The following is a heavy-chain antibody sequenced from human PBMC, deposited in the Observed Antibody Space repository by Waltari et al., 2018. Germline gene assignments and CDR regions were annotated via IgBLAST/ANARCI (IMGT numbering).Heavy chain of an antibody. CDR2: IDHSGGT. J-gene: IGHJ6*03. CDR1: AGSFSGYY. D-gene: IGHD6-13*01. V-gene: IGHV4-34*01. Sequence: QVQLQQWGAGLLKPSETLSLTCAVYAGSFSGYYWSWIRQPPGKGLEWIGEIDHSGGTNYNPSLQSRVTISADTSKRRFSLTLRSMTAADTAVYYRTRGRRHRAASRNYYYMDVWGKGTTVTVSS. CDR3: TRGRRHRAASRNYYYMDV.